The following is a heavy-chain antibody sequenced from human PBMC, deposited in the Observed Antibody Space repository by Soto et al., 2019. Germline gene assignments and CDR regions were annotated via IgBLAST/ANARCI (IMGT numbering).Heavy chain of an antibody. CDR2: IYSGGST. V-gene: IGHV3-53*04. CDR1: GFTVSSNY. D-gene: IGHD4-4*01. J-gene: IGHJ6*03. Sequence: GGSLRLSCAASGFTVSSNYMSWVRQAPGKGLEWVSVIYSGGSTYYADSVKGRFTISRHNSKNTLYLQMNSLRAEDTAVYYCARDFQDYSNYYYYYYMDVWGKGTTVTVSS. CDR3: ARDFQDYSNYYYYYYMDV.